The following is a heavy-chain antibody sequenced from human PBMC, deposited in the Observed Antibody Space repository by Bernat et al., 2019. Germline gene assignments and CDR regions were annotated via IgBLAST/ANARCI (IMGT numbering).Heavy chain of an antibody. Sequence: EVQLVESGGGLVQPGGSLKLSCAASGFTFSGSAMHWVRQASGKGLEWVGRIRSKANSYATAYAASVKGRFTISRDDSKNTAYLQMNSLKTEDTAVYYCTNILGYCSGGSCYDYWGQGTLVTVSS. CDR1: GFTFSGSA. CDR3: TNILGYCSGGSCYDY. D-gene: IGHD2-15*01. CDR2: IRSKANSYAT. J-gene: IGHJ4*02. V-gene: IGHV3-73*01.